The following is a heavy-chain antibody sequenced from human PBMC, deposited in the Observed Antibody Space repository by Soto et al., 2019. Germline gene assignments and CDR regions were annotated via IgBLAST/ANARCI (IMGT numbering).Heavy chain of an antibody. CDR3: AKDRYGDYGGIDY. CDR2: ISSGSSYT. D-gene: IGHD4-17*01. CDR1: GFTFSRYS. Sequence: GGSLRLSCAASGFTFSRYSMSWVRQAPGKGLEWVSFISSGSSYTSYADSVKGRFTISRDNAKNSLFLQMNSLRAEDTAVYYCAKDRYGDYGGIDYWGQGTMVTVSS. J-gene: IGHJ4*02. V-gene: IGHV3-21*04.